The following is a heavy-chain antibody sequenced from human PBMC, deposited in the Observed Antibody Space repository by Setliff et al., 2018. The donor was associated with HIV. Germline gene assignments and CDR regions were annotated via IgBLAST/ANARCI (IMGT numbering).Heavy chain of an antibody. D-gene: IGHD6-13*01. CDR3: ARGARLLAGYSDRWDYYYMAV. Sequence: SETLSLTCTVSGGPFSSSSYYWGWIRQPPGKGLEWIGSLRPSGNTYYNPSLKSRVTISVDTSKNQFSLNLSSVTAADTAVYYCARGARLLAGYSDRWDYYYMAVWGKGTAVTVSS. CDR2: LRPSGNT. V-gene: IGHV4-39*01. CDR1: GGPFSSSSYY. J-gene: IGHJ6*03.